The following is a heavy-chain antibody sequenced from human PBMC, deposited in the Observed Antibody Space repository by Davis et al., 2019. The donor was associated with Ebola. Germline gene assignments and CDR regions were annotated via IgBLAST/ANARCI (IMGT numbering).Heavy chain of an antibody. Sequence: GESLKISCAASGFTFSSYSMNWVRQAPGKGLEWVSSISSSSSYIYYADSVKGRFTISRDNAKNSLYLQMNSLRAEDTAVYYCARDRDIVVVPAAIRVDGYYYGMNVWGQGTTVTVSS. CDR1: GFTFSSYS. J-gene: IGHJ6*02. D-gene: IGHD2-2*01. CDR3: ARDRDIVVVPAAIRVDGYYYGMNV. V-gene: IGHV3-21*01. CDR2: ISSSSSYI.